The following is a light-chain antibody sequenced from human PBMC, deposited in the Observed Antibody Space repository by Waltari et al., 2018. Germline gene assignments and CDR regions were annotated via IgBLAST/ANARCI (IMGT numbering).Light chain of an antibody. CDR2: SAS. V-gene: IGKV1-39*01. Sequence: DIQMTQSPSSLSASVGARVTIPCRASQSITTYLNCFQQKPGQAPKIVLFSASILPNGGPSRFSGSGSWTDFTPTISSLQPEDFGTYFCQQSDTSPITFGQGTRLDIK. CDR1: QSITTY. CDR3: QQSDTSPIT. J-gene: IGKJ5*01.